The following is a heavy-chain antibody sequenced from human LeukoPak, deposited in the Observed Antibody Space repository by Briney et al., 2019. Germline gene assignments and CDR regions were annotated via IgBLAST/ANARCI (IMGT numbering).Heavy chain of an antibody. D-gene: IGHD2-21*02. CDR3: ARVPVVTARNYYYYYMDV. V-gene: IGHV4-59*01. CDR1: GGSISSYY. J-gene: IGHJ6*03. Sequence: PSETLSLTCTVSGGSISSYYWSWIRQPPGKGLEWIGYIYYSGSTNYNPSLKSRVTISVDTSKNQFSLKLSSVSAADTAVYYCARVPVVTARNYYYYYMDVWGKGTTVTVSS. CDR2: IYYSGST.